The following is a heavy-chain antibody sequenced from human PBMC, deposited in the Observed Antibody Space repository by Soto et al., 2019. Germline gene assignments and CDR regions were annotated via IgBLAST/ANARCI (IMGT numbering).Heavy chain of an antibody. CDR3: ARIGGWYDIDF. Sequence: SETLSLTCSVSGGSVGSGSLHWSWIRQPPGKGLQFIGSIFYNGTANYSPSLKNRVSISIDTSQSQFFLQLISVAAADTAVYYCARIGGWYDIDFWGQGILVPVSS. CDR2: IFYNGTA. J-gene: IGHJ4*02. V-gene: IGHV4-61*01. D-gene: IGHD6-19*01. CDR1: GGSVGSGSLH.